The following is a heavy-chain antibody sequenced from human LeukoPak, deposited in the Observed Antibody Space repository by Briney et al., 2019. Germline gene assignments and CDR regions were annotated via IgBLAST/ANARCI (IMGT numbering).Heavy chain of an antibody. V-gene: IGHV4-31*03. J-gene: IGHJ5*02. CDR3: ARDQAGYCSGGSCSLGGWFDP. Sequence: SETLSLTCTVSGGSISSGGYYWSWIRQHPGKGLEWIGYIYYSGSTYYNPSLKSRVTISVDTSKNQFSLKLSSVTAADTAVYYCARDQAGYCSGGSCSLGGWFDPWGQGTLVTVSS. CDR1: GGSISSGGYY. D-gene: IGHD2-15*01. CDR2: IYYSGST.